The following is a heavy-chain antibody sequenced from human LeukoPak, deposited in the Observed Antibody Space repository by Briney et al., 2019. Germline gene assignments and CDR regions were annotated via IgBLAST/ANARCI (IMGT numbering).Heavy chain of an antibody. Sequence: GASVTVSCKSSGYTFTSYGISWVRQPPGQGLEWMGWISAYNGNTNYAQRLQGRVTMTTDTSTSTAYMELRSLRSDDTAVYYCARDPGFRLGIHFDYWGQGTLVTVSS. CDR3: ARDPGFRLGIHFDY. J-gene: IGHJ4*02. CDR1: GYTFTSYG. V-gene: IGHV1-18*01. CDR2: ISAYNGNT. D-gene: IGHD7-27*01.